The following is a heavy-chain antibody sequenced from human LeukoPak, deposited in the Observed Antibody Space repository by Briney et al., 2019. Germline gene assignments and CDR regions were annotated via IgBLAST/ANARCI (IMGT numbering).Heavy chain of an antibody. D-gene: IGHD6-19*01. CDR3: TREGASGWDSGWYFDY. J-gene: IGHJ4*02. CDR1: GYTFTGYY. CDR2: INRNSGGT. Sequence: ASVKVSCKASGYTFTGYYMHWVRQAPGQGLEWMGWINRNSGGTNYAQKFQGRVTMTRDTSISTAYMELSRLRSDDTAVYYCTREGASGWDSGWYFDYWGQGTLVTVSS. V-gene: IGHV1-2*02.